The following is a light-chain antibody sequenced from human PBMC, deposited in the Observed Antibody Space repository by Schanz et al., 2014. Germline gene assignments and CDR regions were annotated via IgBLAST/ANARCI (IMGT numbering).Light chain of an antibody. CDR1: QSVSSSY. CDR3: QQFGGSPLT. V-gene: IGKV3-20*01. Sequence: EIVLTQSPATLSLSPGERATLSCRASQSVSSSYLAWYQQKPGQAPRLLIYGASTRATGFPARFSGSGSGTEFTLTISSLQSEDFAVYYCQQFGGSPLTFGAGTKVEIK. J-gene: IGKJ4*01. CDR2: GAS.